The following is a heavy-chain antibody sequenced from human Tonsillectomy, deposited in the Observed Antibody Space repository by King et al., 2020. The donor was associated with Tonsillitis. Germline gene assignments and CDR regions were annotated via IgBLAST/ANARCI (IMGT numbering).Heavy chain of an antibody. D-gene: IGHD4-17*01. CDR2: IITFFGTP. CDR1: GGTFSNSA. Sequence: QLVQSGAEMKKPGSSVKVSCKAYGGTFSNSAISWVRQAPGQGLEWMGAIITFFGTPNHAQDFQGRVVITADEDKTTDYLEVSSLRPNDTAVYYCARGATVTSGCIDVWGQGTTITVSS. J-gene: IGHJ6*02. CDR3: ARGATVTSGCIDV. V-gene: IGHV1-69*12.